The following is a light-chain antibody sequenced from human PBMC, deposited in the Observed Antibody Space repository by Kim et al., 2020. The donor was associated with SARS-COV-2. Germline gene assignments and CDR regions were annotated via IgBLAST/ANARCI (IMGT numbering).Light chain of an antibody. CDR1: SSDVGNYDL. V-gene: IGLV2-23*01. J-gene: IGLJ3*02. CDR3: CSFAGSTTSVFAWV. CDR2: EGS. Sequence: ISCTGTSSDVGNYDLVSWFQQHPGKAPKLMIYEGSKRPSGVSNRFSGSKSGNTASLTISGLQAEDEAVYYCCSFAGSTTSVFAWVFGGGTQLTVL.